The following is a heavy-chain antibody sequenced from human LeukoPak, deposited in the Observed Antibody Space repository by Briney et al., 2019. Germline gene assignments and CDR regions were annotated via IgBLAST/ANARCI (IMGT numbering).Heavy chain of an antibody. CDR3: AKGARLRLGEDFDY. D-gene: IGHD3-16*01. Sequence: GGSLRLSCATSGFAFNGYPMHWVRQAPGKGLEWVAFIEYDGTKEYFADSVKGRFTISRDNSKSTLYLQMNSLRAEDTAVYYCAKGARLRLGEDFDYWGQGTLVTVSS. CDR1: GFAFNGYP. V-gene: IGHV3-30*02. CDR2: IEYDGTKE. J-gene: IGHJ4*02.